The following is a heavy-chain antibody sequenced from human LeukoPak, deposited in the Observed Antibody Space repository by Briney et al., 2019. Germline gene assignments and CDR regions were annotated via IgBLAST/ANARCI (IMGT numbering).Heavy chain of an antibody. D-gene: IGHD2/OR15-2a*01. CDR2: IRGSGGRK. J-gene: IGHJ6*03. CDR1: GFTFSSYG. CDR3: AKDRKEYATYYYYMDV. Sequence: GGSLRLSCAASGFTFSSYGMSWVRQAPGKGLEWVAAIRGSGGRKYYADSVKGRFTISRDNSKNTLYLQMNSLRAEDTAVYYCAKDRKEYATYYYYMDVWGKGTTVTVS. V-gene: IGHV3-23*01.